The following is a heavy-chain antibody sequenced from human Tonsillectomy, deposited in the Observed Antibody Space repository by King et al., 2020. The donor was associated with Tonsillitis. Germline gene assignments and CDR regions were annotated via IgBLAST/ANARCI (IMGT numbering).Heavy chain of an antibody. Sequence: QLQESGPGLVKPSETLSLTCTVSGGSISSDYWSWIRQPAGKGLEWIGRIYTSGSTKYSPSLKSRVTMSVDRSKKQFSLKLSSVTAADTAVYYCARDKGDSSGWYCFDYWGQGTLVTVSS. V-gene: IGHV4-4*07. CDR3: ARDKGDSSGWYCFDY. CDR1: GGSISSDY. D-gene: IGHD6-19*01. J-gene: IGHJ4*02. CDR2: IYTSGST.